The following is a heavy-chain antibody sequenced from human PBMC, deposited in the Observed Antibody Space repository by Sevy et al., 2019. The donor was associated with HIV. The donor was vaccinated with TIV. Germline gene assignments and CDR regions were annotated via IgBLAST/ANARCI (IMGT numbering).Heavy chain of an antibody. D-gene: IGHD2-2*02. V-gene: IGHV1-18*01. CDR2: INTYNGNP. CDR1: GYTFTRDG. J-gene: IGHJ5*02. CDR3: AKVECRSSTCDNIDTRFDP. Sequence: ASVKVSCKASGYTFTRDGIIWVRQAPGQGLEWMAWINTYNGNPKYAQKFMGRVAMTTDRSTNTALMEFRSLRSDDTAVEYGAKVECRSSTCDNIDTRFDPWGQGTLVTVSS.